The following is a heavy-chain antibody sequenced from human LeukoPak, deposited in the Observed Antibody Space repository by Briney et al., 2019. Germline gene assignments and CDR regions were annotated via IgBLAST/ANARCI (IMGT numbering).Heavy chain of an antibody. CDR1: GGSISSYY. D-gene: IGHD4-17*01. J-gene: IGHJ4*02. CDR2: IYYSGST. CDR3: ARSDLEYGDSSSFFDY. Sequence: SETLSHTCTVSGGSISSYYWSWIRQPPGKGLEWIGYIYYSGSTNYNPSLKSRVTISVDTSKNQFSLKLSSVTAADTAVYYCARSDLEYGDSSSFFDYWGQGTLVTVSS. V-gene: IGHV4-59*08.